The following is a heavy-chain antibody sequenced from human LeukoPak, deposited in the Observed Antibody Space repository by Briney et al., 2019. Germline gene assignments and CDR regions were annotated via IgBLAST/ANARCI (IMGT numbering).Heavy chain of an antibody. J-gene: IGHJ3*01. CDR3: ARDFLHLGG. CDR1: GFTFSNAW. D-gene: IGHD3-16*01. V-gene: IGHV3-15*05. CDR2: IKSKTDGGTT. Sequence: GGSLRLSCAASGFTFSNAWMSWVRQAPGKGLEWVGRIKSKTDGGTTDYAAPVKGRFTISRDNAKNTLYLQMSSLRAEDTAVYYCARDFLHLGGWGQGTMVTVSS.